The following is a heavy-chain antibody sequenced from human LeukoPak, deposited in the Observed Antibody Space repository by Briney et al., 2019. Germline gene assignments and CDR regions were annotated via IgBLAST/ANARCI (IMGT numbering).Heavy chain of an antibody. D-gene: IGHD3-3*01. V-gene: IGHV4-61*02. CDR1: GGSINSGNYY. J-gene: IGHJ3*02. CDR2: IYTSGST. CDR3: ARGASYDSDDAFDI. Sequence: SQTLSLTCTVSGGSINSGNYYWSWIRQPAGKGLEWIGRIYTSGSTNSHPSLRTRVTISVDTSRNQFSLKLSSVTAADTAVYYCARGASYDSDDAFDIWGQGTMVTVSS.